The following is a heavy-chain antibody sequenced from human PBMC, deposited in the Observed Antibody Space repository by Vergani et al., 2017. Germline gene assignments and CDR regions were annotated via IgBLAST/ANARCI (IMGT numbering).Heavy chain of an antibody. J-gene: IGHJ3*02. V-gene: IGHV4-28*03. CDR2: IYYSGST. CDR1: GYSISSSNW. D-gene: IGHD6-19*01. Sequence: VQLQESGPGLVKPSDTLSLTCAVSGYSISSSNWWGWIRQPPGKGLEWIGYIYYSGSTYYNPSLKSRVTMSVDTSKNQFSLKLSSVTAVDTAVYYCAKEGGGQCLLLNNDAFDIWGQGTMVTVSS. CDR3: AKEGGGQCLLLNNDAFDI.